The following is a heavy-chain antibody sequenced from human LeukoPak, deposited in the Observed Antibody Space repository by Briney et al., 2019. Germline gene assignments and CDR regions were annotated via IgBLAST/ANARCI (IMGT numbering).Heavy chain of an antibody. D-gene: IGHD6-19*01. V-gene: IGHV3-48*04. CDR1: GFTFSSYS. CDR3: ARSSGWYTGFDY. Sequence: GGSLRLSCAASGFTFSSYSMNWVRQAPGKGLEWVSYISSSGSSIYYADSVKGRFTISRDNAKNSLYLQMDSLRAEDTAVYYCARSSGWYTGFDYWGQGTLVTVSS. J-gene: IGHJ4*02. CDR2: ISSSGSSI.